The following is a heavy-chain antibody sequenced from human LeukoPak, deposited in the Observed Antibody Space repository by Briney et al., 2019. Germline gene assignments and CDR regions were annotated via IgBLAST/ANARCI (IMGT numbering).Heavy chain of an antibody. Sequence: GGSLRLSCAASGFTFSSYEMNWVRQAPGKGLEWVSYISSSGSTIYYADSVKGRFTISRDNAKNSLSLQMNSLRAEDTAVYYCARPADHYYYGMDVWGQGTTGTVSS. CDR1: GFTFSSYE. V-gene: IGHV3-48*03. CDR3: ARPADHYYYGMDV. CDR2: ISSSGSTI. J-gene: IGHJ6*02.